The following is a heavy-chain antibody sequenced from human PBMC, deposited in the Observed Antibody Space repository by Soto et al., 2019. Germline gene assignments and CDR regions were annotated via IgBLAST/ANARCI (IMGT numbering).Heavy chain of an antibody. J-gene: IGHJ4*02. Sequence: QVQLVQSGAEVKKSGASVKVSCKASGYTFNSYNINWVRQAPGQGLEWMGWISAYTGNTNYAQNLQGRVTMTTDTSTSTAYMELRSLRSDDTAVYYCARSFYCSAGSCYSDYWGQGTLVNVSS. CDR2: ISAYTGNT. V-gene: IGHV1-18*01. CDR3: ARSFYCSAGSCYSDY. D-gene: IGHD2-15*01. CDR1: GYTFNSYN.